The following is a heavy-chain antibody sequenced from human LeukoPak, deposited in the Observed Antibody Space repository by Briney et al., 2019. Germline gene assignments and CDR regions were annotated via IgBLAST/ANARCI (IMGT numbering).Heavy chain of an antibody. V-gene: IGHV4-38-2*02. J-gene: IGHJ5*02. CDR3: ARRYYDFWSGPGTENWFDP. CDR2: IYHSGST. CDR1: GYSISSGYY. D-gene: IGHD3-3*01. Sequence: PSKTLSLTCTVSGYSISSGYYWGWIRQPPGKGLEWIGSIYHSGSTYYNPSLKSRVTISVDTSKNQFSLKLSSVTAADTAVYYCARRYYDFWSGPGTENWFDPWGQGTLVTVSS.